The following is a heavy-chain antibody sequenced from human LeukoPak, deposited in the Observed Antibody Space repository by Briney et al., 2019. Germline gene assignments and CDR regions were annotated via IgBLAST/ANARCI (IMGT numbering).Heavy chain of an antibody. CDR3: ARLYGNFQNYYDY. V-gene: IGHV4-39*07. Sequence: KASETLSLTCTVSGGSISSSSYYWGWIRQPPGKGLEWIGSIYYRGSTFYNPSLRGRVTISVDTSKNHFSVKLTAVTTADTAVYYCARLYGNFQNYYDYWGQGTLVTVSS. CDR2: IYYRGST. J-gene: IGHJ4*02. CDR1: GGSISSSSYY. D-gene: IGHD1-7*01.